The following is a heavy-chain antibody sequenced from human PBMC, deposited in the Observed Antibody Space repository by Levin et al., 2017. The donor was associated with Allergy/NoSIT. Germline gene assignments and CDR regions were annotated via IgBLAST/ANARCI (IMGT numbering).Heavy chain of an antibody. J-gene: IGHJ4*02. CDR2: IQSGGST. CDR1: GFTVSSPY. V-gene: IGHV3-53*01. D-gene: IGHD6-25*01. Sequence: LSLTCAASGFTVSSPYMSWVRQAPGKGLEWVSIIQSGGSTYYADSVKGRFTISRDNSKNTVYLQMNSLRADDAAVYYCARGGALDYWGQGTLVTVSS. CDR3: ARGGALDY.